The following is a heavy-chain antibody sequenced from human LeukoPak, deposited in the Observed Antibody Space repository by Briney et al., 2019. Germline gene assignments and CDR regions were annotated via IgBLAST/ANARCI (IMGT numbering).Heavy chain of an antibody. J-gene: IGHJ4*02. D-gene: IGHD3-10*01. Sequence: SETLSLTCTVSGGSISSSSYYWGWIRQPPGTGLEWIASIYYSGRTYYNPSLKSRVTISVDTSKNQFSLKLSSVTAADTAVYYCARVGADGSGFLFDYWGQGTLVTVSS. CDR1: GGSISSSSYY. V-gene: IGHV4-39*07. CDR2: IYYSGRT. CDR3: ARVGADGSGFLFDY.